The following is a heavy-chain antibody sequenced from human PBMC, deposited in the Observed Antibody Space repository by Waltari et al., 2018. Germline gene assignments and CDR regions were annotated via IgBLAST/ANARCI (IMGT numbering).Heavy chain of an antibody. V-gene: IGHV3-53*01. D-gene: IGHD3-10*01. Sequence: EVELVESGGGLIKPGGSLRPPCAAVGLLLSGIFISWVRQAPGKGLEWVSVMYRGGSTYYADSVKGRFTISRDNSKNTLYLQMNSLRAEDTAVYYCARAPMPLWFGNWYFDLWGRGALVTVSS. CDR1: GLLLSGIF. J-gene: IGHJ2*01. CDR3: ARAPMPLWFGNWYFDL. CDR2: MYRGGST.